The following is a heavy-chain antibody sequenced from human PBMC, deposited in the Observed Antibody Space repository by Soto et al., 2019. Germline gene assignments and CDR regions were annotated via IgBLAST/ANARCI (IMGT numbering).Heavy chain of an antibody. Sequence: GESLKISCKGSGYSFTSYWIGWVCQMPGKGLEWMGIIYPGDSDTRYSPSFQGQVTISADKSISTAYLQWSSLKASDTAMYYCARMGNYCSSTSCYDRPNYYYYYYMDVWGKGTTVTVSS. J-gene: IGHJ6*03. CDR3: ARMGNYCSSTSCYDRPNYYYYYYMDV. CDR2: IYPGDSDT. D-gene: IGHD2-2*01. CDR1: GYSFTSYW. V-gene: IGHV5-51*01.